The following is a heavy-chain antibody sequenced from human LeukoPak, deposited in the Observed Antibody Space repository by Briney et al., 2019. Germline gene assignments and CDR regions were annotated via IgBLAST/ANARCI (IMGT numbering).Heavy chain of an antibody. CDR1: GFTFSAFW. J-gene: IGHJ4*02. CDR2: INKDGSEK. Sequence: GGSLRLSCEASGFTFSAFWMGWVRQAPEQGLEWVASINKDGSEKNYVSSVKGRFTISRDNAKNSLTLQMNSLRAEDTAVYYCARSIAVAAMGSDYWGQGTLVTVSS. V-gene: IGHV3-7*05. CDR3: ARSIAVAAMGSDY. D-gene: IGHD6-19*01.